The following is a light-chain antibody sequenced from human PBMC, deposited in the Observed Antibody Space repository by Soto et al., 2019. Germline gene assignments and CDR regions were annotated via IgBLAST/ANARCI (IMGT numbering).Light chain of an antibody. CDR1: QSMGSN. CDR2: GAS. J-gene: IGKJ4*01. CDR3: QQDYNLLT. Sequence: EIVMTQSPATMSVSPGERATLSCRASQSMGSNVAWYQQKPGQAPRLLIYGASTRPTGIPARFSGSGSGTDFTLTISSLQPEDFAVYYCQQDYNLLTFGGGTKVDI. V-gene: IGKV3-15*01.